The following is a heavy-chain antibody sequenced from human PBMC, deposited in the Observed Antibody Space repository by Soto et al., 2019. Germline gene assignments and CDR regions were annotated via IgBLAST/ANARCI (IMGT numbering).Heavy chain of an antibody. CDR3: ARDPSPYDFWSGSKRPYGLDV. CDR2: ISTSSSYK. V-gene: IGHV3-21*01. Sequence: GGSLRLSCAASVFTFSSYIINWVRQAPGRGLEWVSSISTSSSYKYYADSVKGRFTISRDNAKNSLYLQMNSLRAEDTAVYYCARDPSPYDFWSGSKRPYGLDVWGQGTTVTVSS. CDR1: VFTFSSYI. J-gene: IGHJ6*02. D-gene: IGHD3-3*01.